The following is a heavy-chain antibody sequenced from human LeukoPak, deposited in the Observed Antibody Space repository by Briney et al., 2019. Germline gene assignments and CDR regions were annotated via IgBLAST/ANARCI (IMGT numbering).Heavy chain of an antibody. CDR3: ARGDFWSGYWGP. V-gene: IGHV1-2*02. D-gene: IGHD3-3*01. CDR2: INPNSGGT. CDR1: GYTFTGYY. Sequence: ASVKVSCKASGYTFTGYYMHWVRQAPGQGLEWMGWINPNSGGTNYAQEFQGRVTMTRDTSISTAYMELSRLRSDDTAVYYCARGDFWSGYWGPWGQGTLVTVSS. J-gene: IGHJ5*02.